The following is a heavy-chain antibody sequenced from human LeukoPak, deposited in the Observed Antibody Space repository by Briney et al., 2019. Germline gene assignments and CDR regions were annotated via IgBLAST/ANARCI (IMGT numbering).Heavy chain of an antibody. V-gene: IGHV4-59*08. D-gene: IGHD1-26*01. Sequence: SETLSLTCTVSGGSINNYYWSWIRQPPGKGLELIGYIYYSGSTNYNPSLKSRVTISVDTSKNQFSLKLSSVTAGDTALYYCARRASGSYYIDFWGQGTLVTASS. CDR3: ARRASGSYYIDF. CDR1: GGSINNYY. CDR2: IYYSGST. J-gene: IGHJ4*02.